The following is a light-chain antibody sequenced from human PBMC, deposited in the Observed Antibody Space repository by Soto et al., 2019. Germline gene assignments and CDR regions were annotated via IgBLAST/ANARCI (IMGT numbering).Light chain of an antibody. V-gene: IGKV1-39*01. CDR1: QKFSNY. CDR2: GAS. J-gene: IGKJ5*01. Sequence: DIQMTQSPSSLSASVGDRVTITCRASQKFSNYLNWYQQKPGKAPKLLISGASNLQSGVPSRFTGSGSETDFTLTITSLQPEDVATDYCQQSYGSPITFGQGTRLEIK. CDR3: QQSYGSPIT.